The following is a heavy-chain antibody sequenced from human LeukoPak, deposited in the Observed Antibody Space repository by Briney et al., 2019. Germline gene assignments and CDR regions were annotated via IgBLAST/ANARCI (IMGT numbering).Heavy chain of an antibody. Sequence: SVKVSCKASGGTFSSYAISWVRQAPGQGLEWMGRIIPILGIANYAQKFQGRVTITADKSTSTAYMELSSLRSEDTAVYYCARRLSGRNGYNSWYFDYWGQGTLVTVSS. CDR3: ARRLSGRNGYNSWYFDY. CDR2: IIPILGIA. J-gene: IGHJ4*02. V-gene: IGHV1-69*04. CDR1: GGTFSSYA. D-gene: IGHD5-24*01.